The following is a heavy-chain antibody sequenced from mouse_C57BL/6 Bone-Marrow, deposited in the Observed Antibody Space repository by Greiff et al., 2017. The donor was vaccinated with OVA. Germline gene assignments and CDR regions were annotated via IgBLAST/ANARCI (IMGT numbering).Heavy chain of an antibody. V-gene: IGHV1-15*01. D-gene: IGHD2-10*01. J-gene: IGHJ3*01. CDR1: GYTFTDYE. CDR3: TRGPFSYYGNGGFAY. CDR2: IDPETGGT. Sequence: VKLQQSGAELVRPGASVTLSCKASGYTFTDYEMHWVKQTPVHGLEWIGAIDPETGGTAYNQTFKGKAILTADKSSSTAYMELRSLTSEDSAVYYCTRGPFSYYGNGGFAYWGQGTLVTVSA.